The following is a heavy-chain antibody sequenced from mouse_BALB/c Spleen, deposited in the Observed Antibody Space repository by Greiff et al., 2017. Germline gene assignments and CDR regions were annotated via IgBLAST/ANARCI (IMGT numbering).Heavy chain of an antibody. CDR3: AREIYYGKGAMDY. CDR1: GFSLTGYG. J-gene: IGHJ4*01. V-gene: IGHV2-6-7*01. D-gene: IGHD2-1*01. Sequence: VKLVESGPGLVAPSQSLSITCTVSGFSLTGYGVNWVRQPPGKGLEWLGMIWGDGSTDYNSALKSRLSISKDNSKSQVFLKMNSLQTDDTARYYCAREIYYGKGAMDYWGQGTSVTVSS. CDR2: IWGDGST.